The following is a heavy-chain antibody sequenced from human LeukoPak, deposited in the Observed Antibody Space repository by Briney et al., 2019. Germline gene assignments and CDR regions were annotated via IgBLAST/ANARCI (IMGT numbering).Heavy chain of an antibody. D-gene: IGHD3-22*01. CDR1: GGSISTYY. CDR3: AREYSSSGYYWS. J-gene: IGHJ4*02. Sequence: PSETLSLTCTVSGGSISTYYWTWIRQPPGKGLEWIGYIYYDGSTNYNPSLKSRVTMSVNTSESQFSLKLNSVTAADTAVYYCAREYSSSGYYWSWGQGTLVTVSS. CDR2: IYYDGST. V-gene: IGHV4-59*01.